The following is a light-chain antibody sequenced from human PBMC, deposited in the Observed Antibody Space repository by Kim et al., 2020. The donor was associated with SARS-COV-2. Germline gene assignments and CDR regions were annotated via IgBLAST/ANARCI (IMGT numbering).Light chain of an antibody. CDR3: NSRDSNGNVL. CDR1: SRRSYY. Sequence: VALGQTVRITCQGDSRRSYYATWYQQKPGQAPILVIYGKNNRPSGIPDRFSGSSSGNTASLTITETQAGDEADYYGNSRDSNGNVLFGGGTQLTVL. V-gene: IGLV3-19*01. CDR2: GKN. J-gene: IGLJ2*01.